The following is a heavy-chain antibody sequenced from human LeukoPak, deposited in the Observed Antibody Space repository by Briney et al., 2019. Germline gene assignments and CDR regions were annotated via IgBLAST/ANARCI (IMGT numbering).Heavy chain of an antibody. CDR1: GGSISVYY. D-gene: IGHD6-13*01. Sequence: PSETLSLTCSVSGGSISVYYWSCVRQPAGKGLEWSGRIYSSGSTNYNPSLDSRVTMSVETSNNQFSLRLTSVTAADTAVYYCARGTTAAAGIFDCWGQGTLVTVSS. CDR3: ARGTTAAAGIFDC. V-gene: IGHV4-4*07. J-gene: IGHJ4*02. CDR2: IYSSGST.